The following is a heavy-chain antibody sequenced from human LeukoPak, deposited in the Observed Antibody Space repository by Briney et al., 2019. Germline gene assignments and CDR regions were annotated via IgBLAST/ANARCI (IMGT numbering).Heavy chain of an antibody. Sequence: ASVKVSCKASGYTFTSYYMHWVRQAPGQGLEWMGRINPNSGGTNYAQKFQGRVTMTRDTSISTAYMELSRLRSDDTAVYYCARAEEQWLVEGYYFDYWGQGTLVTVSS. V-gene: IGHV1-2*06. CDR1: GYTFTSYY. J-gene: IGHJ4*02. CDR3: ARAEEQWLVEGYYFDY. D-gene: IGHD6-19*01. CDR2: INPNSGGT.